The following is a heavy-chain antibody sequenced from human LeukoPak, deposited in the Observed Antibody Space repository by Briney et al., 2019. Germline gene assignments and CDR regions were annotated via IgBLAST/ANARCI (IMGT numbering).Heavy chain of an antibody. CDR2: ISGDGGST. CDR3: AKRSRRLTIVRGVPREDV. CDR1: GFTFSSYA. D-gene: IGHD3-10*01. V-gene: IGHV3-23*01. Sequence: GGSLRLSCAASGFTFSSYAMNWVRQAPGKGLEWVSAISGDGGSTYYIDSVKGRFTISRDNSKNTVYLEMSSLRAEDTAVYYCAKRSRRLTIVRGVPREDVWGQGTTVTVFS. J-gene: IGHJ6*02.